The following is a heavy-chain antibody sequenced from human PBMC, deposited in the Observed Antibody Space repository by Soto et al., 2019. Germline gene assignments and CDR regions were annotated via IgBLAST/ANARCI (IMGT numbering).Heavy chain of an antibody. Sequence: QVQLQQWGAGLLKPSETLSLTCAVYGGSFSGYYWSWIRQPPGKGLEWIGEIDHTGSTNYNPSLKSRVTISVDTSNNQFSLKLSSVTAADTAVYYCARVRPRYGMDVWGQGTTVTVSS. CDR3: ARVRPRYGMDV. CDR1: GGSFSGYY. J-gene: IGHJ6*02. CDR2: IDHTGST. V-gene: IGHV4-34*01.